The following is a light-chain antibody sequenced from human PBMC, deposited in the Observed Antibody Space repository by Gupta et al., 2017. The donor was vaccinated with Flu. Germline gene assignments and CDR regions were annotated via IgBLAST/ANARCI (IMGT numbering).Light chain of an antibody. J-gene: IGKJ1*01. CDR3: QLYYATPPT. Sequence: DTEVIQPPDSLAVALGGRATINCKSRQSVFYTSNKKNYLAWYQQKPGQPPRLLIYWASTRESGVPDRFSGSGSATDFALTISNLQAEDVAVYYCQLYYATPPTFGQGTRVEIK. V-gene: IGKV4-1*01. CDR2: WAS. CDR1: QSVFYTSNKKNY.